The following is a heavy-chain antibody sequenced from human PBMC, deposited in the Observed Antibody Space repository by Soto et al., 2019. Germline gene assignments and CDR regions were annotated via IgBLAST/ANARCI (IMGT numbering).Heavy chain of an antibody. CDR3: VRGNRDGYPAQIGFDP. D-gene: IGHD3-22*01. CDR2: MNPKSGNT. J-gene: IGHJ5*02. CDR1: GYSFISYD. V-gene: IGHV1-8*01. Sequence: QVQLVQSGAEVKKPGASVKVSCKASGYSFISYDINWVRQAAGQGLEWMGWMNPKSGNTGYAQKFQGRVTMTRNTSTTTVYMDLRGLRSDDTAVYFCVRGNRDGYPAQIGFDPWGQGTLVTVSS.